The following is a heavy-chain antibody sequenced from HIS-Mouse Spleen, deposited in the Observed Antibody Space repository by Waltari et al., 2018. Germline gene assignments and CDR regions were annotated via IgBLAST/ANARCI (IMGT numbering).Heavy chain of an antibody. CDR2: IYYSGST. CDR3: AREIPYSSSWYDWYFDL. CDR1: GGSISSCSYY. Sequence: QLQLQESCPGLVTPSETLSHTCTVTGGSISSCSYYWGWIRQPPGKGREWIGSIYYSGSTYYNPSLKSRVTISVDTSKNQFSLKLSSVTAADTSVYYCAREIPYSSSWYDWYFDLWGRGTLVTVSS. V-gene: IGHV4-39*07. J-gene: IGHJ2*01. D-gene: IGHD6-13*01.